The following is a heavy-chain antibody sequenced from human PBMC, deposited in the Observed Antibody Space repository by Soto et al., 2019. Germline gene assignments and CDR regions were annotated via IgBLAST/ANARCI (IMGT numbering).Heavy chain of an antibody. V-gene: IGHV4-39*01. D-gene: IGHD6-13*01. J-gene: IGHJ4*02. CDR3: ASSPIAAAGIFDY. Sequence: SETLSLTCTVSGGSISSSSYYWGWIRQPPGKGLEWIGSIYYSGSTYYNPSLKSRVTISVDTSKNQFSLKLSSVTAADTAVYYCASSPIAAAGIFDYWGQGTLVTVSS. CDR2: IYYSGST. CDR1: GGSISSSSYY.